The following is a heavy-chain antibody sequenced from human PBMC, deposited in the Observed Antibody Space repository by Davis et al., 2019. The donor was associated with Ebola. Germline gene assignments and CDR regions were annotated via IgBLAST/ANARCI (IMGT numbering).Heavy chain of an antibody. V-gene: IGHV3-21*04. CDR2: ISSSSSYI. CDR1: GFTFSSYS. Sequence: GESLKISCAASGFTFSSYSMNWVRQAPGKGLEWVSSISSSSSYIYYADSVKGRFTISRDNSRNTLYLQMNSLSVEDTAVYYCTRVASAFDIWGQGTMVTVSS. CDR3: TRVASAFDI. J-gene: IGHJ3*02.